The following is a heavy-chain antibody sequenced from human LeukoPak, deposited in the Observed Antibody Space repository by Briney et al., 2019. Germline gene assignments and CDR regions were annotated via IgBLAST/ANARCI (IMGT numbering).Heavy chain of an antibody. CDR3: ARSPFYSSGWYYYYYMDV. CDR2: IHYSGST. D-gene: IGHD6-19*01. CDR1: GGSISSYY. V-gene: IGHV4-59*12. Sequence: PSETLSLTCTVSGGSISSYYWSWIRQPPGKGLEWIGYIHYSGSTHYNPSLKSRVTISVDTSKNQFSLKLSSVTAADTAVYYCARSPFYSSGWYYYYYMDVWGKGTTVTVSS. J-gene: IGHJ6*03.